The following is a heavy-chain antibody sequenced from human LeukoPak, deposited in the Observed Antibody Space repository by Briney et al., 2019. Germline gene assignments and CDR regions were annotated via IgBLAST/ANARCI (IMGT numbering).Heavy chain of an antibody. D-gene: IGHD3-10*02. CDR2: IGGSGTIT. CDR3: AKHVAIGLDTMDV. V-gene: IGHV3-23*01. CDR1: GFTFSSYS. J-gene: IGHJ6*02. Sequence: GGSLRLSCAASGFTFSSYSLNWVRQAPGKGLEWVSIIGGSGTITHYADSVKGRFTISSDNSKNTLYLQMNSLRAEGTAVYYCAKHVAIGLDTMDVWGQGTTVTVSS.